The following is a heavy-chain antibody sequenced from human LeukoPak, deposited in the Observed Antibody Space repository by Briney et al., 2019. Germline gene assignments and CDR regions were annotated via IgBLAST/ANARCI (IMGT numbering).Heavy chain of an antibody. V-gene: IGHV4-59*01. CDR1: GGSISSYY. D-gene: IGHD6-13*01. CDR2: IYYSGST. CDR3: ARDSNPGYSSSWYYYGMDV. J-gene: IGHJ6*02. Sequence: SETLSLTCTVSGGSISSYYWSWIWQPQGKGLEWIGYIYYSGSTNYNPSLKSRVTISVDTSKNQFSLKLSSVTAADTAVYYCARDSNPGYSSSWYYYGMDVWGQGTTVTVSS.